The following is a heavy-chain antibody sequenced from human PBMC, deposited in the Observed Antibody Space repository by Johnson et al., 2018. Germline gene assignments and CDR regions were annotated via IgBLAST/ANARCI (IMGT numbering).Heavy chain of an antibody. V-gene: IGHV3-30*03. Sequence: QVQLVQSGGGVVQPGRSLRLSCAASGFTFSSYAMSWVRQAPGKGLEWVAVISYDGSNKYYADSVKGRFTISRDNSKNTLYLQMNSLRAEDTAVYYGASLLRYCGGDCFHDAFDIWGQGTMVTVSS. D-gene: IGHD2-21*02. CDR1: GFTFSSYA. J-gene: IGHJ3*02. CDR3: ASLLRYCGGDCFHDAFDI. CDR2: ISYDGSNK.